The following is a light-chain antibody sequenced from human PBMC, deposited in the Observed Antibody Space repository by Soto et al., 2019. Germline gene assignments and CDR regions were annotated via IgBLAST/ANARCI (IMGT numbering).Light chain of an antibody. CDR2: DVS. CDR3: QQYKDYVYT. Sequence: DVQMTQSPSTLSASIGERITISCRANQSISNFLAWYQQKPGKAPKLLISDVSTLERGVPSRFSGSGSATEFTLTISGLQPDDFATYYCQQYKDYVYTFGQGT. J-gene: IGKJ2*01. V-gene: IGKV1-5*01. CDR1: QSISNF.